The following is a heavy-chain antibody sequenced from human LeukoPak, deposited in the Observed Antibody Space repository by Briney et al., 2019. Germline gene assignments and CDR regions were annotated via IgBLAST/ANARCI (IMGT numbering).Heavy chain of an antibody. CDR2: ISGSGGST. V-gene: IGHV3-23*01. J-gene: IGHJ5*02. CDR1: GFTFSSYA. Sequence: PGGSLRLSCAASGFTFSSYAMSWVRQAPGKGLEWVSAISGSGGSTYYADSVKGRFTISRDNSKNTLYLQMNSLRAEDTAVYYCAKDHIVVVVAATEDWFDPWGQGILVTVSS. CDR3: AKDHIVVVVAATEDWFDP. D-gene: IGHD2-15*01.